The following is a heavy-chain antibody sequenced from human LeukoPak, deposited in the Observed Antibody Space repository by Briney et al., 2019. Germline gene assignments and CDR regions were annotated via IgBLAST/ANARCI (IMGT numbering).Heavy chain of an antibody. Sequence: SETLSLTCTVSGGSISSYYWSWIRQPAGKGLEWIGRIYTSGSTNYNPSHKSRVTMSVDTSKNQFSLKLSSVTAADTAIYYCARAGSSGWYGGGYNYFDYWGQGTLVTVSS. CDR1: GGSISSYY. D-gene: IGHD6-19*01. CDR2: IYTSGST. V-gene: IGHV4-4*07. J-gene: IGHJ4*02. CDR3: ARAGSSGWYGGGYNYFDY.